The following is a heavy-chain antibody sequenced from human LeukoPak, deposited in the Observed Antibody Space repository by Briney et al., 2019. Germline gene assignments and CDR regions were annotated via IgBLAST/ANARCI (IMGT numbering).Heavy chain of an antibody. CDR3: AREYYYDSSGYYHY. Sequence: GASVKVSCKASGYTFTSYGISWVRQAPGQGLEWMGWISAYNGNTNYAQKFQGRVTMTTDTSTSTAYMELRSLRSDDTAVYYCAREYYYDSSGYYHYWGQGTLVTVTS. CDR1: GYTFTSYG. CDR2: ISAYNGNT. D-gene: IGHD3-22*01. J-gene: IGHJ4*02. V-gene: IGHV1-18*01.